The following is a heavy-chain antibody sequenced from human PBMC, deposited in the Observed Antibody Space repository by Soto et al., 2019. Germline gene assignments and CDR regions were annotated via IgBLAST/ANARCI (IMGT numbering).Heavy chain of an antibody. J-gene: IGHJ1*01. V-gene: IGHV4-39*01. CDR3: ARLEGQAGTFQH. D-gene: IGHD1-1*01. CDR1: GGSISSSSFY. Sequence: QLQLQESGPGLVKSSETLSLTCTVSGGSISSSSFYWDWIRQPPGKGLEWIGSIFYSGSTYYNPSLKSRVTISFDTSKNQFSLKLSSVTAADTALYHCARLEGQAGTFQHWGQGTLVTVSS. CDR2: IFYSGST.